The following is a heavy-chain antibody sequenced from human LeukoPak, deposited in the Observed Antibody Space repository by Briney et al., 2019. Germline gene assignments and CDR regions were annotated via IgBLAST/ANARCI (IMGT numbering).Heavy chain of an antibody. V-gene: IGHV4-59*08. J-gene: IGHJ3*01. CDR1: GGSISSHY. CDR2: IYNSGST. Sequence: SETLSLTCTVSGGSISSHYWSWIRQPPGKGLEWIGYIYNSGSTNYNPSLKSRVTISLDTSKNQFSLHLTSVTAADTAVHFCARDDYGVFDAFDVWGQGTVVTVSS. D-gene: IGHD3-16*01. CDR3: ARDDYGVFDAFDV.